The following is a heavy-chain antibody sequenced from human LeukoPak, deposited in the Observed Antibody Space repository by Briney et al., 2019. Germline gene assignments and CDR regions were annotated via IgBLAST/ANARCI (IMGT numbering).Heavy chain of an antibody. CDR3: AKGKGAATD. CDR2: INPYNENT. J-gene: IGHJ4*02. CDR1: GYTFTSYG. D-gene: IGHD1-26*01. Sequence: GASVKVSCRASGYTFTSYGISWVRQAPGQGLEWMGWINPYNENTDYIQKLQGRVTLTTDTSTNTAYMELRSLRSDDTAVYYCAKGKGAATDWGQGTLVTVSS. V-gene: IGHV1-18*01.